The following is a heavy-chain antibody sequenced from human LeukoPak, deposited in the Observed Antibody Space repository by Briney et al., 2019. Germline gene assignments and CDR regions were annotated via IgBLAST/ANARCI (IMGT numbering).Heavy chain of an antibody. V-gene: IGHV1-18*01. Sequence: ASVKVPCKASGYTFTSYGINWVRQAPGQGLEWMGWISAYNGNTNYAQKFQGSVTMTTDTSTSIAYMELRSLRSDDTAVYYCARVSLSGSSSSAGMDYWGQGTRVTVSP. CDR2: ISAYNGNT. CDR1: GYTFTSYG. D-gene: IGHD6-6*01. J-gene: IGHJ4*02. CDR3: ARVSLSGSSSSAGMDY.